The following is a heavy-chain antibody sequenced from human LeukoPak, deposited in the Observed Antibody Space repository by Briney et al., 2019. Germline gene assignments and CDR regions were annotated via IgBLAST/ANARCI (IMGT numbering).Heavy chain of an antibody. CDR1: GFPFSRYA. CDR3: ARDWSHDY. V-gene: IGHV3-30-3*01. J-gene: IGHJ4*02. Sequence: GGSLRLSCVGSGFPFSRYALRWIRQAPGKGLEWMAVMSFDGSKDYADSAKGRFTISRDNSRNTLYLQIDDLRPEDTAMFFCARDWSHDYWGQGTLVAVSS. CDR2: MSFDGSK. D-gene: IGHD3-3*01.